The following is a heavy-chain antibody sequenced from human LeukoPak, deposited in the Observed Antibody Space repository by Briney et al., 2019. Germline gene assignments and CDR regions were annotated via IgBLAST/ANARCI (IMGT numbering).Heavy chain of an antibody. CDR3: AREPYPDDEGNDYYYYGMDV. CDR1: GFTFSSYS. CDR2: ISSSSSTI. D-gene: IGHD1-1*01. Sequence: GGSLRLSCAASGFTFSSYSMNWVRQAPGKGLEWVSYISSSSSTIYYADSVKGRFTISRDNAKNSLYLQMNSLRDEDTAVYYCAREPYPDDEGNDYYYYGMDVWGQGTTVTVSS. V-gene: IGHV3-48*02. J-gene: IGHJ6*02.